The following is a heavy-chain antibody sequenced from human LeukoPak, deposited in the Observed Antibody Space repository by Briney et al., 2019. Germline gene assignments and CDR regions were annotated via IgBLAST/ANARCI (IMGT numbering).Heavy chain of an antibody. CDR1: GGSISSYS. Sequence: PSETLSLTCAVSGGSISSYSWSWIRQPPGKGLEWIGYISPSGGTNYNPSLKSRVTISVDTSKNQFSLKLSSVTAADTAVYYCARSPLVWFGELSYYGMDVWGQGTTVTVSS. CDR3: ARSPLVWFGELSYYGMDV. CDR2: ISPSGGT. V-gene: IGHV4-4*09. J-gene: IGHJ6*02. D-gene: IGHD3-10*01.